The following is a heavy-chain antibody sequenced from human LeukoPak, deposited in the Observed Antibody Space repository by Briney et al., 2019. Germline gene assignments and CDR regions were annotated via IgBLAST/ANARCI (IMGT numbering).Heavy chain of an antibody. CDR3: ARSFLDYMDV. J-gene: IGHJ6*03. Sequence: SETLSLTCTVSGESINPYYWNWIRQCAGKGLEWIGHIYKSGTTNFNPSLTSRVTMSLDTSRNQFSLKLRSVTAADTAVYFCARSFLDYMDVWGKGTTVTVSS. D-gene: IGHD2/OR15-2a*01. CDR1: GESINPYY. CDR2: IYKSGTT. V-gene: IGHV4-4*07.